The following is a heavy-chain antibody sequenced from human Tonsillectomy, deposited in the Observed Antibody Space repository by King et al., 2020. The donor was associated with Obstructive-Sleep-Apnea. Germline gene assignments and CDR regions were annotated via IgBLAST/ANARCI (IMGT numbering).Heavy chain of an antibody. CDR2: IYYSGST. CDR1: GGSVSSGSYY. CDR3: ARSSHNWFDP. J-gene: IGHJ5*02. V-gene: IGHV4-61*01. Sequence: VQLQESGPGLVKPSETLSLTCTVSGGSVSSGSYYWSWIRQPPGKGLEWIGYIYYSGSTNYNPSLKSRVTISVDTSKNQFSLKLSSVTAADTAVYYCARSSHNWFDPWGQGTLVTVSS.